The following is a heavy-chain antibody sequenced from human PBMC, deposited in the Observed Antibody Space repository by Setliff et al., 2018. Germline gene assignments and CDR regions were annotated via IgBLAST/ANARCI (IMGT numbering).Heavy chain of an antibody. D-gene: IGHD3-10*01. CDR3: VRARSPHLSLIYHMDV. CDR1: GFSFSSYS. V-gene: IGHV3-21*01. CDR2: IGTSSSYI. Sequence: GGSLRLSCAASGFSFSSYSMNWVRQAPGKGLEWVSSIGTSSSYIYYADSVKGRFTISRDNAKNSLYLQMNSLRAEDTAVYYCVRARSPHLSLIYHMDVWGKGTTVTVSS. J-gene: IGHJ6*03.